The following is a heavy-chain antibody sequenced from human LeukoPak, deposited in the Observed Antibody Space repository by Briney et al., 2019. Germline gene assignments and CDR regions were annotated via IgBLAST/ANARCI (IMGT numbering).Heavy chain of an antibody. CDR2: IIPNLGTT. V-gene: IGHV1-69*04. J-gene: IGHJ4*02. CDR3: ATTNDGGGYQWGDFFDF. CDR1: GGTSNSHA. D-gene: IGHD3-22*01. Sequence: GSSVKVSCKASGGTSNSHAISWVRQAPRQGLEWMGRIIPNLGTTNRAQNFQDRVTLTADKSTNTAYMELTSLTSDDTAVYYCATTNDGGGYQWGDFFDFWGQGTLVTVSS.